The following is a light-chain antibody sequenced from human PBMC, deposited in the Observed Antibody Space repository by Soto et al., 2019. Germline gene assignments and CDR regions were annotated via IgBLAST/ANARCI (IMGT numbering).Light chain of an antibody. V-gene: IGLV1-40*01. Sequence: QSVLTQPPSVSGAPGQTVTMSCTGSSSNFGAGYDVHWYQQLPGTAPKLLIYGSTNRPSGVPARFSGSKSDTSASLAITGLQAEDEADYYCSSYTTSTTVPFGGGTKLTVL. CDR1: SSNFGAGYD. J-gene: IGLJ2*01. CDR3: SSYTTSTTVP. CDR2: GST.